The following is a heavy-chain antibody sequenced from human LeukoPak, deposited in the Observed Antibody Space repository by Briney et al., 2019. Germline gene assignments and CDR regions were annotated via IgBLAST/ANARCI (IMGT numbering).Heavy chain of an antibody. CDR3: ATHFPNITIFGVADAKSRFDY. Sequence: ASVKVSCKASGYTFTSYDINWVRRATGQRLEWMGWMNPNSGNTGYAQKSQGRVTMTRNTSISTAYMELSSLRSEDTAVYYCATHFPNITIFGVADAKSRFDYWGQGTLVTVSS. CDR1: GYTFTSYD. V-gene: IGHV1-8*01. CDR2: MNPNSGNT. D-gene: IGHD3-3*01. J-gene: IGHJ4*02.